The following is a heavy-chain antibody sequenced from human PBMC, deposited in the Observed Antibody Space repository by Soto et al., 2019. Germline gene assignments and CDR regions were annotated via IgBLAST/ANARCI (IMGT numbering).Heavy chain of an antibody. J-gene: IGHJ6*03. D-gene: IGHD6-13*01. CDR3: ASDSPGYSSSWLYYYYYFTDV. Sequence: QVQLVQSGAEVKKPGASVKVSCKASGYTFTSYAMHWLRQAPGQRLEWMGWINAGNGNTKYSQMFQGRVTITRDTSASTAYMELSSLRSEDTAVYYCASDSPGYSSSWLYYYYYFTDVWGKGTTVTV. CDR2: INAGNGNT. CDR1: GYTFTSYA. V-gene: IGHV1-3*01.